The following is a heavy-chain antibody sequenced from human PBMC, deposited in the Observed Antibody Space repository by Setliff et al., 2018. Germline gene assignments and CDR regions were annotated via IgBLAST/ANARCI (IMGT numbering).Heavy chain of an antibody. V-gene: IGHV4-30-4*02. CDR3: ARTSTYVLGSGSYWDRWFDP. CDR1: GDSLSGDNYF. J-gene: IGHJ5*02. D-gene: IGHD3-10*01. CDR2: IYYTGKT. Sequence: PSETLSLTCTVSGDSLSGDNYFWSWIRHLPGKGLQWFGHIYYTGKTYYNPSLKSRLEMSVDTSKREFALRLSSVTAADTAVYYCARTSTYVLGSGSYWDRWFDPWSQGTLVTVSS.